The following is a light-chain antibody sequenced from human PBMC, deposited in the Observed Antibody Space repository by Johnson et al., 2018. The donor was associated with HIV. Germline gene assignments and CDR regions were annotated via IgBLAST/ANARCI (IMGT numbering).Light chain of an antibody. J-gene: IGLJ1*01. Sequence: QSVLTQPPSVSAAPGQKVTISCSGSSSNIGNNYVSWYQQLPGTAPKLLIYDNNKRPSGIPDRLSGSKSGTSATLGLTGLQTGDEADYYCGTWDSSLSAYVFGTGTKVTVL. CDR1: SSNIGNNY. V-gene: IGLV1-51*01. CDR2: DNN. CDR3: GTWDSSLSAYV.